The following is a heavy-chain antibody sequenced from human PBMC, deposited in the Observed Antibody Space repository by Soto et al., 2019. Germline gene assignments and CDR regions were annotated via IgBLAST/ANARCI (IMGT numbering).Heavy chain of an antibody. CDR2: INPSGGST. V-gene: IGHV1-46*01. D-gene: IGHD2-15*01. Sequence: ASVKVSCKASGYTFTSYYMHWVRQAPGQGLEWMGIINPSGGSTSYAQKFQGRVTMTRDTSTSTVYMELSSLRSEDTAVYYCARVYCSGGSCYVIDYWGQGTLVTVSS. CDR1: GYTFTSYY. J-gene: IGHJ4*02. CDR3: ARVYCSGGSCYVIDY.